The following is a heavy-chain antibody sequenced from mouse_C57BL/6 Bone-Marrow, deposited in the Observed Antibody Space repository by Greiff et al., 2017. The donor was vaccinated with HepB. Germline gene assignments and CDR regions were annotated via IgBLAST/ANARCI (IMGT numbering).Heavy chain of an antibody. J-gene: IGHJ3*01. CDR3: GRGRFAY. CDR2: ISDGGSYT. V-gene: IGHV5-4*03. CDR1: GFTFSSYA. Sequence: EVKLMESGGGLVKPGGSLKLSCAASGFTFSSYAMSWVRQTPEKRLEWVATISDGGSYTYYPDNVKGRFTISRDNAKNNLYLQMSHLKSEDTAMYYCGRGRFAYWGQGTLVTVSA.